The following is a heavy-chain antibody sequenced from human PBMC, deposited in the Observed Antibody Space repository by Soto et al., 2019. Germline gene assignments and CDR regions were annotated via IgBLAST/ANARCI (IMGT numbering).Heavy chain of an antibody. Sequence: QVQLVQSEAEVKKPGSSVKVSCKASGGTFSSYAISWVRQAPGQGLEWMGGISPSFGTANYAQKFQGRGTIAAGTSTSTAYMEMGSLGSEDTDVYDCARQTLDYGSGRYQFDYWGQGTLVTVSS. D-gene: IGHD3-10*01. J-gene: IGHJ4*02. CDR3: ARQTLDYGSGRYQFDY. V-gene: IGHV1-69*06. CDR1: GGTFSSYA. CDR2: ISPSFGTA.